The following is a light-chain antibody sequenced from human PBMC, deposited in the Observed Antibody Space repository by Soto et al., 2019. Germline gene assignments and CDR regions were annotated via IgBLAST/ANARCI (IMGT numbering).Light chain of an antibody. CDR2: GTS. V-gene: IGKV3-20*01. CDR3: HQYGSLPLT. J-gene: IGKJ4*01. CDR1: QTISTMN. Sequence: EIVLTQSPGTLSLSPGERATLSCRASQTISTMNLAWYQQKPGQAPRLLIYGTSNRATGIPDRFRGSGSGTDFTLTTSRLEPEDFVVYYCHQYGSLPLTFGGGAKVEIK.